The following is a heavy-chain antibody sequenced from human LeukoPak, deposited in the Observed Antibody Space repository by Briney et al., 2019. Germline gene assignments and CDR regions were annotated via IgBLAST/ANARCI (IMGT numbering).Heavy chain of an antibody. CDR1: GGSFSGYF. CDR2: INHSGRT. Sequence: SETLSLTCAVYGGSFSGYFWSWIRQPPGKGLEWIGEINHSGRTNYNPSLKSRVTISVDTSKNQFSLKLSSVTAADTAVYYCARHGGWLLQRDDYFDYWGQGTLVTVSS. J-gene: IGHJ4*02. CDR3: ARHGGWLLQRDDYFDY. V-gene: IGHV4-34*01. D-gene: IGHD3-22*01.